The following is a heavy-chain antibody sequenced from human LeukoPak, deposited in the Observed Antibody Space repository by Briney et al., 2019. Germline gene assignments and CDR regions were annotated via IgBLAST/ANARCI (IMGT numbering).Heavy chain of an antibody. Sequence: GGSLRLSCAASGFTFSSYSMNWVRQAPGKGLEWVSSISSSSSYIYYADSVKGRFTISRDNAKNSLYLQMNSLRAEDTAVYYCARSERFLEWLPSRFDYWGQGTLVTVSS. CDR2: ISSSSSYI. CDR1: GFTFSSYS. D-gene: IGHD3-3*01. V-gene: IGHV3-21*01. J-gene: IGHJ4*02. CDR3: ARSERFLEWLPSRFDY.